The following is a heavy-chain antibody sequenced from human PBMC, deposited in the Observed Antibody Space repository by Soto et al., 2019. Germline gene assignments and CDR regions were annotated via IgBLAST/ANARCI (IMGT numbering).Heavy chain of an antibody. CDR3: ATSYGSGSTHFDS. CDR1: GGTFNSYT. CDR2: VNPIVGMS. Sequence: QVQLVQSGPEVKKPGSSVKVSCTASGGTFNSYTLNWVRQAPGQRPEWVGRVNPIVGMSTSASKFQGRVTLTADKSTNRAYMDLTGLKSEDTAVYYCATSYGSGSTHFDSWGQGTLVTV. D-gene: IGHD3-10*01. J-gene: IGHJ4*02. V-gene: IGHV1-69*02.